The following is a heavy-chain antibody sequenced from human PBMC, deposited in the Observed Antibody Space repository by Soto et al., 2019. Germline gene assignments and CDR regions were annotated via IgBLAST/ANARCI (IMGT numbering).Heavy chain of an antibody. CDR3: ARGYYDSRGPGAAPDI. D-gene: IGHD3-22*01. Sequence: PSETLSLTCSVSGGSISDSYWSWIRQDPGQGLEWIAYMYCSVSTKKNPSLQSRVTISVDTSKKQLSLELTSVTPANTAIYYCARGYYDSRGPGAAPDILGPGKLVTVS. CDR1: GGSISDSY. J-gene: IGHJ3*02. CDR2: MYCSVST. V-gene: IGHV4-59*01.